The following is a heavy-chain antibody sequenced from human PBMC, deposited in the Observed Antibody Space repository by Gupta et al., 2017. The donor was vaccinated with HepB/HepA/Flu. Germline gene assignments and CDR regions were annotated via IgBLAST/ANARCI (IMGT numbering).Heavy chain of an antibody. CDR2: ISWNSGSI. D-gene: IGHD3-22*01. J-gene: IGHJ6*02. Sequence: EVQLVESGGGLVQPGRSLRLSCAASGFTFDDYAMPWVRQAPGKGLEWVSGISWNSGSIGYADSVKGRFTISRDNAKNSLYLQMNSLRAEDTALYYCAKDNTYYYDSSGYWGYGMDVWGQGTTVTVSS. CDR3: AKDNTYYYDSSGYWGYGMDV. V-gene: IGHV3-9*01. CDR1: GFTFDDYA.